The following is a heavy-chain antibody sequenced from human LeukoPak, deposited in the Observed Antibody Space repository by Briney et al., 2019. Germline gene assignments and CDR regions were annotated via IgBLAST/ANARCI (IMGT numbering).Heavy chain of an antibody. J-gene: IGHJ5*02. D-gene: IGHD2-2*01. CDR1: GFTFSSYS. V-gene: IGHV3-21*01. Sequence: SGGSLRLSCAASGFTFSSYSMNWVRQAPGKGLEWLSSINSSSSYIYYADSVKGRFTISRDNAKNSLYLQMNSLRAEDTAVYYCARDSHIVVVPAAVQGWFDPWGQGTLVTVSS. CDR3: ARDSHIVVVPAAVQGWFDP. CDR2: INSSSSYI.